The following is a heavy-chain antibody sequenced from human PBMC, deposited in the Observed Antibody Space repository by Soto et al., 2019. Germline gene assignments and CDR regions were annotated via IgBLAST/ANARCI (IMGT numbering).Heavy chain of an antibody. CDR3: ARDQMEAYGDYERNYYYYYGMDV. J-gene: IGHJ6*02. V-gene: IGHV4-30-4*01. CDR1: GGSISSGDYY. CDR2: IYYSGST. D-gene: IGHD4-17*01. Sequence: PSETLSLTCTVSGGSISSGDYYWSWIRQPPGKGLEWIGYIYYSGSTYYNPSLKSRVTISVDTSENQFSLKLSSVTAADTAVYYCARDQMEAYGDYERNYYYYYGMDVWGQGTTVTVSS.